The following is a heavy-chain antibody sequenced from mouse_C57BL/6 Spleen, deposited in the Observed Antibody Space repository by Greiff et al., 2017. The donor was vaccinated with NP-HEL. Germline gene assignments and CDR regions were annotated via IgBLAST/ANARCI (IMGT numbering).Heavy chain of an antibody. Sequence: VQLVESGGGLVKPGGSLKLSCAASGFTFSDYGMHWVRQAPEKGLEWVAYISSGSSTIYYADTVKGRFTISRDNAKNTLFLQMTSLRSEDTAMYYCAKAYYSNYSWFAYWGQGTLVTVSA. CDR2: ISSGSSTI. CDR3: AKAYYSNYSWFAY. D-gene: IGHD2-5*01. J-gene: IGHJ3*01. CDR1: GFTFSDYG. V-gene: IGHV5-17*01.